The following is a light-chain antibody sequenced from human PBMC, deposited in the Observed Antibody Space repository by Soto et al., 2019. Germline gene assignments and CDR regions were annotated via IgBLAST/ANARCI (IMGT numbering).Light chain of an antibody. CDR2: DAS. J-gene: IGKJ5*01. CDR1: DNIFTY. Sequence: IRMTQSPSTLSASVGDRVTSTCRASDNIFTYVVWYQHRAGGAPKLLIFDASTLQSGVPPRFSGGGSGTDFTLTITGLQPEDSASYYCQHYTLYSGPFGQGTRLEIK. V-gene: IGKV1-5*01. CDR3: QHYTLYSGP.